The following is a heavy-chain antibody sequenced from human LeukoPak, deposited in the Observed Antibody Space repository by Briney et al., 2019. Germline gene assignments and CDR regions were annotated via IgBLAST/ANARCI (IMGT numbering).Heavy chain of an antibody. Sequence: PSETLSLTCTVSGGSVSSYYWSWIRQPAGKGLEWIGRIYTSGSTKYNPSLESRVTISVDKSKNQFSLKLSSVTAADTAVYYCARDPVTGNWFDPWGQGTLVTVSS. CDR2: IYTSGST. V-gene: IGHV4-4*07. CDR3: ARDPVTGNWFDP. J-gene: IGHJ5*02. CDR1: GGSVSSYY. D-gene: IGHD3-10*01.